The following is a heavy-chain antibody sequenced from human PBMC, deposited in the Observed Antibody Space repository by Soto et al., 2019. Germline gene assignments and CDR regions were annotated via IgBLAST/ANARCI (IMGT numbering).Heavy chain of an antibody. CDR2: LSNDETNT. D-gene: IGHD6-19*01. CDR3: AKDRVSEHTSGWPQGH. Sequence: GGPLRLSCVASGFIFRNFGMHCVRQAPGQWLEWVAVLSNDETNTYYVDSVKGRFTISRDNSKNPLDLQMNSLRAEDTAVYYCAKDRVSEHTSGWPQGHWGQGTLVTVSS. J-gene: IGHJ4*02. CDR1: GFIFRNFG. V-gene: IGHV3-30*19.